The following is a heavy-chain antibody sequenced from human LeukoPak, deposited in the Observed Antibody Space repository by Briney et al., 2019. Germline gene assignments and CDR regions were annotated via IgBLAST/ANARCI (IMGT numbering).Heavy chain of an antibody. CDR2: ISSSSSYI. Sequence: GGSLRLSCAASGFTFSSYTMNWVRQAPGKGLEWVSSISSSSSYIYYADSLKGRFTISRDNAKNSLFLQMNSLRVEDTAVYYCAREQGQQLVLDYWGQGTLVTVSS. D-gene: IGHD6-13*01. V-gene: IGHV3-21*01. J-gene: IGHJ4*02. CDR3: AREQGQQLVLDY. CDR1: GFTFSSYT.